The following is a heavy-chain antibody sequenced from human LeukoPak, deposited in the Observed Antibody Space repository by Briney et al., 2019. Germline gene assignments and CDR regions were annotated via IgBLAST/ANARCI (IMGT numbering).Heavy chain of an antibody. V-gene: IGHV3-11*01. Sequence: GGALRLSCAASGFTFIDYYMSWIRQAPGKGLEGVSYISSIGSTIYYADSVKGRFTISRDNAKSSLYLQMNTLRAEDTAVYYCARGGGPSKRTSYYDSSGYYIDYWGQGTLVTVSS. CDR3: ARGGGPSKRTSYYDSSGYYIDY. CDR1: GFTFIDYY. CDR2: ISSIGSTI. J-gene: IGHJ4*02. D-gene: IGHD3-22*01.